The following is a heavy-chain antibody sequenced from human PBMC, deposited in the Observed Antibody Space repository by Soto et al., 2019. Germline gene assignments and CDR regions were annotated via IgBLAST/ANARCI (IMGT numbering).Heavy chain of an antibody. V-gene: IGHV3-30-3*01. D-gene: IGHD2-2*02. CDR2: ISYDGSNK. CDR3: AREDIVVVTAAIPYYYYGMDV. CDR1: GFTFSSYA. Sequence: GGSLRLSCAASGFTFSSYAMHWVRQAPGKGLEWVAVISYDGSNKYYADSVKGRFTISRDNSKNTLYLQMNSLRAEDTAVYYCAREDIVVVTAAIPYYYYGMDVWGPGTTVTV. J-gene: IGHJ6*02.